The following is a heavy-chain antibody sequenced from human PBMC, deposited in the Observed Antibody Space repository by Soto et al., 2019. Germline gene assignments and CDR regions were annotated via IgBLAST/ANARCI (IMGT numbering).Heavy chain of an antibody. CDR2: ISWNSGSI. D-gene: IGHD2-2*01. Sequence: GGSLRLSCAASGFTFDDYAMHWVRQAPGKGLEWVSGISWNSGSIGYADSVKGRFTISRDNAKNSLYLQMNSLRAEDTALYYCAKDMRAVPAAPYFDYWGQGTLVTVSS. J-gene: IGHJ4*02. CDR3: AKDMRAVPAAPYFDY. CDR1: GFTFDDYA. V-gene: IGHV3-9*01.